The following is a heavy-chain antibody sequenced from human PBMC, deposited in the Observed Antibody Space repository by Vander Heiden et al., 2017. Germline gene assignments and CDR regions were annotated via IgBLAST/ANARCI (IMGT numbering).Heavy chain of an antibody. CDR3: VKDVGAAGSSFDV. J-gene: IGHJ3*01. D-gene: IGHD1-26*01. Sequence: EVQLVESGGGLVQPGRSLRLPCAASGFRFEDYAMQWVRQAPGKGLEWVAGISWNAGKVHYADSVKGRFTISRDNAKKSLYLQMNSLRAEDTALFYCVKDVGAAGSSFDVWGQGTMVTVSS. V-gene: IGHV3-9*01. CDR1: GFRFEDYA. CDR2: ISWNAGKV.